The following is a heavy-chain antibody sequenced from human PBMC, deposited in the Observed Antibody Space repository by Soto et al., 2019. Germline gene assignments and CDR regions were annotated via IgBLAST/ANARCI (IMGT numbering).Heavy chain of an antibody. D-gene: IGHD6-13*01. CDR3: ARHESIAAAPDAFDI. CDR2: IYYSGST. Sequence: SETLSLTCTVSGGSISSSSYYWGWTRQPPGKGLEWIGSIYYSGSTYYNPSLKSRVTISADTSKNQFSLKLNSVTAADTAVYYCARHESIAAAPDAFDIWGQGTMVTVSS. J-gene: IGHJ3*02. CDR1: GGSISSSSYY. V-gene: IGHV4-39*01.